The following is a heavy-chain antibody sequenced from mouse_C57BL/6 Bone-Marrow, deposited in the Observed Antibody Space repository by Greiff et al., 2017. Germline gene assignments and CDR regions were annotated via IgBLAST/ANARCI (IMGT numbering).Heavy chain of an antibody. D-gene: IGHD3-3*01. CDR3: ARRGLMDY. CDR2: IYPGSGNT. Sequence: VQLQQPGAELVMPGASVKLSCKASGYTFTSYWMHWVKQRPGQGLEWIGWIYPGSGNTKYNEKFKGKATLTADTSSSTAYMQLSSLTSEDSAVYYCARRGLMDYWGQGTSVTVSS. CDR1: GYTFTSYW. J-gene: IGHJ4*01. V-gene: IGHV1-66*01.